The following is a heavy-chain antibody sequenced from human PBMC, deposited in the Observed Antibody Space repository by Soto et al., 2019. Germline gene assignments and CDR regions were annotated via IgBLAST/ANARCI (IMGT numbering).Heavy chain of an antibody. CDR1: GGTFSSYA. V-gene: IGHV1-69*01. D-gene: IGHD3-16*02. Sequence: QVQLVQSAAVVKKPGSSVKVSCKASGGTFSSYAISWVRQAPGQGLEWMGGIIPIFGTATYAQKCKGRVTVTAGDSTSRGYMELSRLRTKYTPFYYCARYRVSRGWFYPWGQGTLITVFS. J-gene: IGHJ5*02. CDR3: ARYRVSRGWFYP. CDR2: IIPIFGTA.